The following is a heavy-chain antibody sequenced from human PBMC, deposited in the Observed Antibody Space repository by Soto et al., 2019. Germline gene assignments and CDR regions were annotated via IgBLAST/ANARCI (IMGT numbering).Heavy chain of an antibody. CDR2: IYYSGTT. J-gene: IGHJ4*02. V-gene: IGHV4-39*01. CDR1: GGSISSSGHY. Sequence: SETLSLTCTVSGGSISSSGHYWAWIRQPPGKGLEWIGSIYYSGTTYYNPSLKSRVTISVDTSKNQFSLKLSSVTAADTAVYYCVRHHDFGDQIDYWGQGTLVT. CDR3: VRHHDFGDQIDY. D-gene: IGHD4-17*01.